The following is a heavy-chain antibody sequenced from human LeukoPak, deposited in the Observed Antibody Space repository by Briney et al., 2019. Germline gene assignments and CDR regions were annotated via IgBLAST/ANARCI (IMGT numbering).Heavy chain of an antibody. CDR3: ARFMSVGIAAAGAIDY. V-gene: IGHV3-66*01. Sequence: GGSLRLSCAASGFTVSSNYMSWVRQAPGKGLEWVSVIYSGGSTYYADSVKGRFTTSRDNSKNTLYLQMNSLRAEDTAVYYCARFMSVGIAAAGAIDYWGQGTLVTVSS. CDR2: IYSGGST. D-gene: IGHD6-13*01. J-gene: IGHJ4*02. CDR1: GFTVSSNY.